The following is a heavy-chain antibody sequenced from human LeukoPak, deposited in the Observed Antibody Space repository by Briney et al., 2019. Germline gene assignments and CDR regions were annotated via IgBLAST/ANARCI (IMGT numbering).Heavy chain of an antibody. V-gene: IGHV4-34*01. Sequence: SETLSLTCAVYGGSFSGYYWSWIRQPPGKGLEWIGKINHSGSTNYNPSLKSRVTISVDTSKNQFSLKLSSVTAADTAVYYCATRTGTGTTGAIDYWGQGTLVTVSS. J-gene: IGHJ4*02. D-gene: IGHD1-14*01. CDR3: ATRTGTGTTGAIDY. CDR2: INHSGST. CDR1: GGSFSGYY.